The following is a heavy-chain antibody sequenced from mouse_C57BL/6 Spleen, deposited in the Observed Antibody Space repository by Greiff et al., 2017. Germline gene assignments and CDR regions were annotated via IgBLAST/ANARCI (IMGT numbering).Heavy chain of an antibody. J-gene: IGHJ2*01. Sequence: QVQLQQPGAELVKPGASVKLSCKASGYTFTSYWMHWVKQRPGQGLEWIGMIHPNSGSTNYNEKFKSKATLTVDKSSSTAYMQLSSLTSEDSAVYCCERMGLYDYDYFDYWGQGTTLTVSS. D-gene: IGHD2-4*01. CDR2: IHPNSGST. CDR1: GYTFTSYW. CDR3: ERMGLYDYDYFDY. V-gene: IGHV1-64*01.